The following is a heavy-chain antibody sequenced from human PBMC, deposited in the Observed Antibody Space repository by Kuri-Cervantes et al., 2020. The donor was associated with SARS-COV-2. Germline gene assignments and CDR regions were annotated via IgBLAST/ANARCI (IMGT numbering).Heavy chain of an antibody. CDR2: IKQDGSEK. CDR3: AKDLNYAVPAAISSYYYYYGMDV. J-gene: IGHJ6*02. Sequence: ETLSLTCAASGFTFSSYWMSWVRQAPGKGLEWVANIKQDGSEKYYVDSVKGRFTISRDNAKNSLYLQMNSLRAEDTAVYYCAKDLNYAVPAAISSYYYYYGMDVWGQGTTVTVSS. D-gene: IGHD2-2*01. CDR1: GFTFSSYW. V-gene: IGHV3-7*05.